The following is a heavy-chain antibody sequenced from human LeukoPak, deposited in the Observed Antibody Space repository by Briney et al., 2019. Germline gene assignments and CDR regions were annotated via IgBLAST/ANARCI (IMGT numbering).Heavy chain of an antibody. V-gene: IGHV2-5*02. J-gene: IGHJ4*02. Sequence: SGPTLVKPTQTLTLTCTFSGFSLSTSGVGVGWIRQPPGKALDRLALIYWDDDKRYSPSLTSRLTITKETSKHQVVLTMTNMDPVDTATYYCAHSPSMVRGSYFDYWGQGTLVTVSS. CDR3: AHSPSMVRGSYFDY. D-gene: IGHD3-10*01. CDR2: IYWDDDK. CDR1: GFSLSTSGVG.